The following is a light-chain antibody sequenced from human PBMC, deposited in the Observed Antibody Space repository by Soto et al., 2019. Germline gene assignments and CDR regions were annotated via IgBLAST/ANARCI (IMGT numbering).Light chain of an antibody. CDR3: QQYSISPLT. Sequence: VLTQSPGTLSLSPGERATLSCRASQSVKSTSLVWYQQKPAQAPRLLIYGASSRATGIPGRFSGGGSGTDFTLTISRLEPEDFAVYYCQQYSISPLTFGGGTKVEIK. V-gene: IGKV3-20*01. CDR2: GAS. CDR1: QSVKSTS. J-gene: IGKJ4*01.